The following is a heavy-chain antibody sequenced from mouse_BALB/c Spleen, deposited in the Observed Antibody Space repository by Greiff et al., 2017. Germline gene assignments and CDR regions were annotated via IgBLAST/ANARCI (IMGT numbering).Heavy chain of an antibody. D-gene: IGHD2-10*01. CDR1: GFTFSDYY. V-gene: IGHV5-4*02. CDR2: ISDGGSYT. Sequence: EVQRVESGGGLVKPGGSLKLSCAASGFTFSDYYMYWVRQTPEKRLEWVATISDGGSYTYYPDSVKGRFTISRDNAKNNLYLQMSSLKSEDTAMYYCARDAPYYGNYWGQGTLVTVSA. J-gene: IGHJ3*01. CDR3: ARDAPYYGNY.